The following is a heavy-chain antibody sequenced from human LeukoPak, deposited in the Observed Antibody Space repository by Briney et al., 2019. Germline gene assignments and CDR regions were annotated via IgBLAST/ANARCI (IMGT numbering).Heavy chain of an antibody. CDR2: VSHTGAT. Sequence: PSETLSLTCSVSGASINAYFWNWVRQTPEKRLDWIGYVSHTGATTSNPTLKSRVSITIETSKSQISLTMTSVTAADSALYYCARDRRGSFYTFDLWGPGTIVSVS. D-gene: IGHD1-26*01. V-gene: IGHV4-59*01. CDR1: GASINAYF. J-gene: IGHJ3*01. CDR3: ARDRRGSFYTFDL.